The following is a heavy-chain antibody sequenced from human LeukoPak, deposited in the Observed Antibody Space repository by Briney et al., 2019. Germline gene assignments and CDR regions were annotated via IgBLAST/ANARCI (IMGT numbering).Heavy chain of an antibody. V-gene: IGHV3-23*01. Sequence: PGGSLRLSCAASGFTFSIYAMSWVRQAPGKGLEWVSVISSSGFSTYYAVSVKGRFTISRDNSKNTLYLEINSLRAEDTAIYYCAKDQQQLAFDYWGQGTLVTVSS. CDR1: GFTFSIYA. CDR3: AKDQQQLAFDY. D-gene: IGHD6-13*01. J-gene: IGHJ4*02. CDR2: ISSSGFST.